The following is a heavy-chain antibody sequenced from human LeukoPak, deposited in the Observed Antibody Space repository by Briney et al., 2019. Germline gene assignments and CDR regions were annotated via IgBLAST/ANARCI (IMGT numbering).Heavy chain of an antibody. V-gene: IGHV1-46*03. CDR2: INPSGGST. Sequence: ASVKVSCKASGYTFTSYYMHWVRQPPGKGLEGMGIINPSGGSTSYAQKFQGRVTMTRDTSTSTVYMELSSLRSEDTAVYYCARDARVYYYDSSGYYYPYWGQGTLVTVSS. CDR3: ARDARVYYYDSSGYYYPY. D-gene: IGHD3-22*01. J-gene: IGHJ4*02. CDR1: GYTFTSYY.